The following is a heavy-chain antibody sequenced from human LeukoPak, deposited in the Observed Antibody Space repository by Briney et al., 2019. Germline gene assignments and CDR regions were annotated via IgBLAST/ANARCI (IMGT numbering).Heavy chain of an antibody. CDR1: GYTFTSYA. Sequence: ASVKVSCKASGYTFTSYAMHWVRQAPGQRLEWMGWINAGNGNIKYSQKFQGRVTITRDTSASTAYMELSSLRSEDTAVYHCAREELGDYDILTGYYPFDYWGQGTLVTVSS. V-gene: IGHV1-3*01. D-gene: IGHD3-9*01. CDR3: AREELGDYDILTGYYPFDY. CDR2: INAGNGNI. J-gene: IGHJ4*02.